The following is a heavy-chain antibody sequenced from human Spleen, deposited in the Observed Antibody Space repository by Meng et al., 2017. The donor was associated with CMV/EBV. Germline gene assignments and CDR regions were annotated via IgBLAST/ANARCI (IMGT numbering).Heavy chain of an antibody. CDR1: GCSLSRYF. V-gene: IGHV4-59*12. D-gene: IGHD6-13*01. J-gene: IGHJ3*02. CDR2: IYYSGST. Sequence: QVARQELGTGQVKPWELLALICTVSGCSLSRYFWSCIRQPPGKGLEWIGYIYYSGSTYYNPSLKSRVTISVDTSKNQFSLKLSSVTAADTAVYYCARGGSGIRAFDIWGQGTMVTVSS. CDR3: ARGGSGIRAFDI.